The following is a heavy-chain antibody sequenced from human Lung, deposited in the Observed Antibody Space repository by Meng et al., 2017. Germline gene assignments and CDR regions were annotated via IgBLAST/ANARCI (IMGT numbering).Heavy chain of an antibody. D-gene: IGHD4-11*01. Sequence: VPPQQCGARLGRPPETLSSACVRIGVRVSDYYWSWLRQPPGKGLEWIGEINHSGSTNYNHALESRATISVVTSQNNLSLKLSSGTAADSAVYYCARGPTTMAHDFDYWGQGTLVTVSS. V-gene: IGHV4-34*02. CDR2: INHSGST. J-gene: IGHJ4*02. CDR1: GVRVSDYY. CDR3: ARGPTTMAHDFDY.